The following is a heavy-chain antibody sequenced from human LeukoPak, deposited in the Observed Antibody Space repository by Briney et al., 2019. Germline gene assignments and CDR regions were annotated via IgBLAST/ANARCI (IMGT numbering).Heavy chain of an antibody. CDR3: ARGLGYSYGFSFDY. V-gene: IGHV4-34*01. CDR1: GGSFSGYY. CDR2: INHSGST. J-gene: IGHJ4*02. D-gene: IGHD5-18*01. Sequence: SETLSLTCAVYGGSFSGYYWSWIRQPPGKGLEWIGEINHSGSTNYNPSLRSRVTISVDTSKNQFSLKLSSVTAADTAVYYCARGLGYSYGFSFDYWGQGTLVTVSS.